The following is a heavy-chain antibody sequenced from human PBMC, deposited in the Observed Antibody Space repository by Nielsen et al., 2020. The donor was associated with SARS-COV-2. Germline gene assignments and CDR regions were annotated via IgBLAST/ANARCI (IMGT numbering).Heavy chain of an antibody. Sequence: WIRQPPGKGLEWVAVISYDGSNKYYADSVKGRFTISRDNSKNTLYLQMNSLRAEDTAMYYCARVPGAAQGFLVNDAFDIWGQGTMGTVSS. CDR2: ISYDGSNK. CDR3: ARVPGAAQGFLVNDAFDI. D-gene: IGHD3-10*01. J-gene: IGHJ3*02. V-gene: IGHV3-30-3*01.